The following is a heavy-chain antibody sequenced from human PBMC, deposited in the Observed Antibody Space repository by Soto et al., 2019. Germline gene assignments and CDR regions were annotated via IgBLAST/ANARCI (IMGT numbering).Heavy chain of an antibody. CDR3: AKGGMQRFLEWLRNYYGMDV. CDR2: ISYDGSNK. D-gene: IGHD3-3*01. J-gene: IGHJ6*02. V-gene: IGHV3-30*18. CDR1: GFTFSSYG. Sequence: SGGSLRLSCAASGFTFSSYGMHWVRQAPGKGLEWVAVISYDGSNKYYADSVKGRFTISRDNSKNTLYLQMNSLRAEDTAVYYCAKGGMQRFLEWLRNYYGMDVWGQGTTVTVSS.